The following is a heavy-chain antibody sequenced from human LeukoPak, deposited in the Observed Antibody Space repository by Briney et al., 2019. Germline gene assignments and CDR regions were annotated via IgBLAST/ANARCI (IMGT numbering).Heavy chain of an antibody. CDR3: ARDYCSTTSCFDF. Sequence: ASVKVSCKASGYTFTGYFMHWVRQAPGQGLEWMGWINPNSGDTKYAQRFQGRVTMTRDTSISTAYIELSRLRSDDTAFYYCARDYCSTTSCFDFWGQGTLVTVSS. CDR2: INPNSGDT. CDR1: GYTFTGYF. J-gene: IGHJ4*02. V-gene: IGHV1-2*02. D-gene: IGHD2-2*01.